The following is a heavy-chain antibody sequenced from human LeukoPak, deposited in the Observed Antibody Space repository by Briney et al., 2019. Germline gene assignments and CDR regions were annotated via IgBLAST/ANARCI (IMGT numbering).Heavy chain of an antibody. CDR1: GFTFSSYE. Sequence: PGGSLRLSCAASGFTFSSYEMNWVRQAPGKGLEWASYISSSGSTIYYADSVKGRFTISRDNAKNSLYLQMNSLRAEDTAVYYCARGYYYGMDVWGQGTTVTVSS. V-gene: IGHV3-48*03. CDR3: ARGYYYGMDV. CDR2: ISSSGSTI. J-gene: IGHJ6*02.